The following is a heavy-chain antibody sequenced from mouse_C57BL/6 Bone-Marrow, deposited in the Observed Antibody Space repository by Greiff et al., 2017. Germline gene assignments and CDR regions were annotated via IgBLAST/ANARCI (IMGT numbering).Heavy chain of an antibody. J-gene: IGHJ4*01. V-gene: IGHV1-55*01. CDR3: ARRPSDWPGAMDY. D-gene: IGHD6-1*01. CDR1: GYTFTSYW. Sequence: QVQLQQPGAALVKPGASVKMSCKASGYTFTSYWITWVKQRPGQGLEWIGDIYPGSGSTNYNEKFKSKATLTVDTSSSTAYMQLSSLTSEDSAVYYCARRPSDWPGAMDYWGQGTSVTVSS. CDR2: IYPGSGST.